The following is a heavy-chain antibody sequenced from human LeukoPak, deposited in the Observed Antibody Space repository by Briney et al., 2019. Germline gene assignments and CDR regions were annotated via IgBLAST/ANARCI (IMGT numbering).Heavy chain of an antibody. D-gene: IGHD5-12*01. CDR1: GFTSSNYA. CDR2: IRGSGLVT. Sequence: GGSLRLSCAASGFTSSNYAMTWVRQAPGKGLEWVSTIRGSGLVTFYADSVKGRFTISRDNSKNTLYLQVNSLRAEDTALYSCATGPRLSFDYWGQGTLVTVSS. J-gene: IGHJ4*02. CDR3: ATGPRLSFDY. V-gene: IGHV3-23*01.